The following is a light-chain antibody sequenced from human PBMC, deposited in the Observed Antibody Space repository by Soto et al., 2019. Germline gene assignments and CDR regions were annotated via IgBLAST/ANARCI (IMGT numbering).Light chain of an antibody. CDR3: QQYETFSGT. CDR2: GAS. V-gene: IGKV1-5*01. Sequence: DIQMTQSPSTLSASVGDRVTITCRASQSITTWLAWYQQKPGKAPNLLISGASNLESGVPSRFSGSGSGTEFTLTISSLQPDDFATYYCQQYETFSGTFGPGTKVDIK. J-gene: IGKJ1*01. CDR1: QSITTW.